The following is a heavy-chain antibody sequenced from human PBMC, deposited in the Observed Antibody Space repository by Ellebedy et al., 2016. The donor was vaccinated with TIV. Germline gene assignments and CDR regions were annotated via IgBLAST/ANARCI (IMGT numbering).Heavy chain of an antibody. CDR2: INPSGGST. CDR1: GYTFTSYY. Sequence: ASVKVSCXASGYTFTSYYMHWVRQAPGQGLEWMGIINPSGGSTSYAQKFQGRVTMTRDTSTSTVYMELSSLRSEDTAVYYCAREPAAGIYGMDVWGQGTTVTVSS. CDR3: AREPAAGIYGMDV. J-gene: IGHJ6*02. D-gene: IGHD6-13*01. V-gene: IGHV1-46*01.